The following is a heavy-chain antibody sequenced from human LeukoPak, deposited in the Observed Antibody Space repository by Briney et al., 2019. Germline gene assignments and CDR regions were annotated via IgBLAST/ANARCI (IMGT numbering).Heavy chain of an antibody. D-gene: IGHD3-22*01. V-gene: IGHV3-30*04. Sequence: GGSLRLSCAASGFTFSSYAMHWVRQAPGKGLEWVAVISYDGSNKYYADSVKGRFTISRDNSKNTLYLQMNSLRAEDTAVYYCAREDGSSGYYSWDYWGQGTLVTVSS. CDR1: GFTFSSYA. CDR3: AREDGSSGYYSWDY. J-gene: IGHJ4*02. CDR2: ISYDGSNK.